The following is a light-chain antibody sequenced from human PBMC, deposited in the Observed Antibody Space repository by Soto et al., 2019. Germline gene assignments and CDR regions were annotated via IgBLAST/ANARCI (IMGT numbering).Light chain of an antibody. CDR3: QQYNSYPYT. J-gene: IGKJ2*01. Sequence: DVPMTQSPSTLSPSVGDRVTITCRASQSFNTWLAWYQQKPGKAPKLLIYKTSILEGGVPSRFSGSGSGTEFTLTISSLQPEDSATYYCQQYNSYPYTFGQGTKLEIK. V-gene: IGKV1-5*03. CDR2: KTS. CDR1: QSFNTW.